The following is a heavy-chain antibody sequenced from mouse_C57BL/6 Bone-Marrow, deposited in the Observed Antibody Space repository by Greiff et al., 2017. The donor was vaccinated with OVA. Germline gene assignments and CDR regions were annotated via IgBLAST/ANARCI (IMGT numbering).Heavy chain of an antibody. J-gene: IGHJ1*03. CDR1: GYAFSSSW. Sequence: QVQLQQSGPELVKPGASVKISCKASGYAFSSSWMNWVKQRPGKGLEWIGRIYPGDGDTNYNGKFKGKATLTADKSSSTAYMQLSSLTSEDSAVYFCARGYYGNFDWYFDVWGTGTTVTVSS. CDR2: IYPGDGDT. CDR3: ARGYYGNFDWYFDV. V-gene: IGHV1-82*01. D-gene: IGHD2-1*01.